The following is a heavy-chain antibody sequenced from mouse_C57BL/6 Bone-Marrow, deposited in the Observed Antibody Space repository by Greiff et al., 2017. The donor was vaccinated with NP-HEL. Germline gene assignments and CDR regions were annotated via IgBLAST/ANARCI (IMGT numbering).Heavy chain of an antibody. CDR1: GYTFTSYD. D-gene: IGHD4-1*01. V-gene: IGHV1-85*01. J-gene: IGHJ4*01. CDR3: AIGDWDAMDY. CDR2: IYPRDGST. Sequence: VQRVESGPELVKPGASVKLSCKASGYTFTSYDINWVKQRPGQGLEWIGWIYPRDGSTNYNEKFKGKATLTVDTSSSTAYMELHSLTSEDSAVYFCAIGDWDAMDYWGQGTSVTSPQ.